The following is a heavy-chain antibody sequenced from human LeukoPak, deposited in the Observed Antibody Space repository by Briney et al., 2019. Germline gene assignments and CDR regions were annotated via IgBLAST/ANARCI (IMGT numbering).Heavy chain of an antibody. CDR2: IYYSGST. CDR3: ARHPGGYSYGFLDY. Sequence: PSETLSLTCTVSGGSISSYYWSWIRQPPGKGLEWIGYIYYSGSTNYNPSPKSRVTISVDTSKNQFSLKLSSVTAADTAVYYCARHPGGYSYGFLDYWGQGTLVTVSS. D-gene: IGHD5-18*01. V-gene: IGHV4-59*08. CDR1: GGSISSYY. J-gene: IGHJ4*02.